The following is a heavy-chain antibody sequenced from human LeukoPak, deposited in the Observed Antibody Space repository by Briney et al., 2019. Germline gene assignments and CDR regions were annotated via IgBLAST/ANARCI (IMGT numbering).Heavy chain of an antibody. CDR3: AKVRGSSSWFEDLYYFFY. D-gene: IGHD6-13*01. CDR1: GFLFSRYA. V-gene: IGHV3-23*01. CDR2: ISGSGSKI. Sequence: GGSLRLSCAASGFLFSRYAMNWLRQAPGKALEWGSSISGSGSKIYYADSVKGRFTISRDNSKNTLYLHVNSPKAEDTAVYNCAKVRGSSSWFEDLYYFFYWGQGALVTVSS. J-gene: IGHJ4*02.